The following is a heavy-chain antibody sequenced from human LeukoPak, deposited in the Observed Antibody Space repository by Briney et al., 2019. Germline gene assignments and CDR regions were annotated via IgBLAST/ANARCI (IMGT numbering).Heavy chain of an antibody. V-gene: IGHV4-39*01. Sequence: MASETLSLTCTVSGGSISSSSYYWGWIRQPPGKGLEWIGSIYYSGSTYYNPSLKSRVTISVDTSKNQFSLKLSSVTAADTAVYYCASTPYDFWSGYYYYYYGMDVWGQGTTVTVSS. CDR2: IYYSGST. J-gene: IGHJ6*02. D-gene: IGHD3-3*01. CDR1: GGSISSSSYY. CDR3: ASTPYDFWSGYYYYYYGMDV.